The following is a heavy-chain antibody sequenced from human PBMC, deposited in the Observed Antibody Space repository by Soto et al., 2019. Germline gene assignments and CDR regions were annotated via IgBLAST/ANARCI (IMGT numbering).Heavy chain of an antibody. J-gene: IGHJ4*02. V-gene: IGHV3-23*01. D-gene: IGHD6-13*01. Sequence: EVQLLESGGGLVQPGGSLRLSCAASGFTFSNYAMTWVRQAPGKGLEWVSAISGSGGTTYYADSVKGRFTITRDNSKNTLYLQMNGLRVEDTALYYCAKDGGGLAAAAVRPLGASDCWGQGTLVTVSS. CDR1: GFTFSNYA. CDR3: AKDGGGLAAAAVRPLGASDC. CDR2: ISGSGGTT.